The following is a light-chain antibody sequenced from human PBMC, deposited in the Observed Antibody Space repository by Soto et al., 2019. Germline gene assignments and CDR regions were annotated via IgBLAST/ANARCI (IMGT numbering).Light chain of an antibody. CDR3: QQRSNSRT. Sequence: VVLTQSPATLSLSPGERATRSCRASQSVSSYLAWYQQKPGQAPRLLIYDASNRAAGILGRLSGGGSGTDFTLTLSRLQPEDFAVYYRQQRSNSRTFGGGPKVDI. CDR2: DAS. V-gene: IGKV3-11*01. CDR1: QSVSSY. J-gene: IGKJ4*01.